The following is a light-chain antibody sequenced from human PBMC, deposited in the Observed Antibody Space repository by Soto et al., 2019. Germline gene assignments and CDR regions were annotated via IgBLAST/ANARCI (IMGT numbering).Light chain of an antibody. CDR3: QHYGTSAL. J-gene: IGKJ3*01. Sequence: EIVLTQSPGTLLLSPGERATLSCRASQSVSHSYLAWYQQKPGQAPRLLIYASSRATGIPDRFSGSGSGTDFTVTISRLEPEDFAVYYCQHYGTSALFGPGTKVDIK. CDR2: AS. V-gene: IGKV3-20*01. CDR1: QSVSHSY.